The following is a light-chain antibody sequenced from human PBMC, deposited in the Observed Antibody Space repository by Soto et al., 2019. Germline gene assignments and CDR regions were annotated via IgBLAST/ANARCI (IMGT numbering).Light chain of an antibody. J-gene: IGKJ1*01. Sequence: EIVMTQAPATLSVSAGGRAALSCMASQSISDTLAWYQQKPGQAPRLLIYGASRRATGFPARFSGSGSGTEFTLTISSLQSEDFAVYYCHQYSHWLTWTFGQGTKVDIK. CDR1: QSISDT. CDR2: GAS. CDR3: HQYSHWLTWT. V-gene: IGKV3-15*01.